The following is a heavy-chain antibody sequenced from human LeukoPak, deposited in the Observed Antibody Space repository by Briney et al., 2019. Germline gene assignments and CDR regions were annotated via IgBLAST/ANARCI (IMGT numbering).Heavy chain of an antibody. CDR3: ARDPYGDYGNWLDL. J-gene: IGHJ5*02. D-gene: IGHD4-17*01. Sequence: PSETLSLTCTVSGGSISSYYWSWIRQPAGKGLEWIGRISSSGSTNYNPSLKSRVTMSVDKSQNQFSLKLRSVTAADTALYYCARDPYGDYGNWLDLWGQGTLVTVSS. CDR1: GGSISSYY. CDR2: ISSSGST. V-gene: IGHV4-4*07.